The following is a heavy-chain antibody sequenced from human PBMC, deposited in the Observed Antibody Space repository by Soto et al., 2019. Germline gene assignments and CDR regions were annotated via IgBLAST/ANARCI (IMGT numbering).Heavy chain of an antibody. J-gene: IGHJ5*02. CDR1: GYIFTSYY. V-gene: IGHV1-46*01. CDR3: SSMVPGVNTWFDH. D-gene: IGHD3-10*01. Sequence: ASVKVSCKASGYIFTSYYIHWVRQAPGQGLEWMGWINPFDGSRMFAQSFQGRVTMTRDTSTSTVYMEVSSLRSEDTAVYYCSSMVPGVNTWFDHWGQGTLVTVSS. CDR2: INPFDGSR.